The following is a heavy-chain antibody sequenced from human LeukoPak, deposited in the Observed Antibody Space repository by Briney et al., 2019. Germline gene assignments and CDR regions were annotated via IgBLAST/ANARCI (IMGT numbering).Heavy chain of an antibody. CDR2: ISGSGSSGGST. V-gene: IGHV3-23*01. Sequence: GGSLRLPCVASGFTFSSYAMNWVRQASGKGLEWVSAISGSGSSGGSTYYADSVKGRFTISRDNSKNTLYLQMNSLRAEDTAVYYCAKGSTRGSFDYWGQGTLVTVSS. CDR3: AKGSTRGSFDY. CDR1: GFTFSSYA. J-gene: IGHJ4*02.